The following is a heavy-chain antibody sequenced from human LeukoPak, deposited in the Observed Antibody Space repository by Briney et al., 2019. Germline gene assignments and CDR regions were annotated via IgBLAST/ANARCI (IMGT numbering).Heavy chain of an antibody. V-gene: IGHV4-4*07. Sequence: SETLSLTCTVSGGSITGYYWSWIRQPAGKGLEWIGRIYTSGITDYNPSLKSRVTMSVDTSKNQFSLKPSSVTAADTAVYYCARDCSGGSCYPAAFDIWGQGTMVTVSS. CDR3: ARDCSGGSCYPAAFDI. J-gene: IGHJ3*02. D-gene: IGHD2-15*01. CDR1: GGSITGYY. CDR2: IYTSGIT.